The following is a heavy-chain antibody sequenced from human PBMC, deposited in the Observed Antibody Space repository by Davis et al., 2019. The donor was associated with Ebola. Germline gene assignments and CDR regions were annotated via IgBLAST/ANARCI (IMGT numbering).Heavy chain of an antibody. CDR3: ARDRHSSSWLPFDY. Sequence: ASVKVSCKASGYTFTSYAMNWVRQAPGQGLEWMGQINPNSGGTNYAQKFQGRVTMTRDTSISTAYMELSSLRSEDTAVYYCARDRHSSSWLPFDYWGQGTLVTVSS. D-gene: IGHD6-13*01. CDR1: GYTFTSYA. V-gene: IGHV1-2*06. J-gene: IGHJ4*02. CDR2: INPNSGGT.